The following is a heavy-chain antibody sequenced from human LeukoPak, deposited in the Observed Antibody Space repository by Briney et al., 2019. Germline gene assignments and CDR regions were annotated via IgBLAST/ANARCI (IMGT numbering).Heavy chain of an antibody. D-gene: IGHD6-13*01. J-gene: IGHJ6*02. CDR3: ARERTSSSWYDYYYGMDV. V-gene: IGHV1-69*13. CDR1: GYTFTSYG. Sequence: SVKVSCKASGYTFTSYGISWVRQAPGQGLEWMGGIIPIFGTANYAQKFQGRVTITADESTSTAYMELSSLRSEDTAVYYCARERTSSSWYDYYYGMDVWGQGTTVTVSS. CDR2: IIPIFGTA.